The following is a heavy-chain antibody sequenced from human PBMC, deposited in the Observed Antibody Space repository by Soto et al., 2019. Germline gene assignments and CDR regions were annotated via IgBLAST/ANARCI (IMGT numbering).Heavy chain of an antibody. J-gene: IGHJ4*02. CDR1: GFTFSRYA. CDR2: ITGSGAYT. D-gene: IGHD3-10*01. Sequence: PGGSLRLSCAASGFTFSRYAMSWVRQAPGKGLEWVSTITGSGAYTYYADSVKGRFTISRDNSKNTMYLQMSSLRAEDTAVYYCAKDMVSDYWGQGTLVTVSS. CDR3: AKDMVSDY. V-gene: IGHV3-23*01.